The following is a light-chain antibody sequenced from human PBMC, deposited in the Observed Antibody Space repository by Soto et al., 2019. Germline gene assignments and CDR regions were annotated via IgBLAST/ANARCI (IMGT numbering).Light chain of an antibody. J-gene: IGLJ2*01. CDR2: DVS. CDR1: SSDVGGYHY. Sequence: QSALTQPASLSGSPGQSITISCTGTSSDVGGYHYVSWYQQHPGKAPKLLIYDVSNRPSGVSNRFSGYKSGNTSSLTISGRQDEDEAYYYCSSDTSSSTGVFGGGTKLTVL. V-gene: IGLV2-14*01. CDR3: SSDTSSSTGV.